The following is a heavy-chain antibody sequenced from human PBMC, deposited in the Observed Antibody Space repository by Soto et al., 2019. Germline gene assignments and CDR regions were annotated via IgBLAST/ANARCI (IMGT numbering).Heavy chain of an antibody. CDR1: GGTFSSYA. Sequence: GASVKVSCKASGGTFSSYAISWVRQAPGQGLEWMGGIIPIFGTANYAQKFQGRVTITADESTSTAYMELSSLRSEDTAVYYCARGYYYGSGSYYPVSDYWGQGTLVTVSS. D-gene: IGHD3-10*01. J-gene: IGHJ4*02. V-gene: IGHV1-69*13. CDR3: ARGYYYGSGSYYPVSDY. CDR2: IIPIFGTA.